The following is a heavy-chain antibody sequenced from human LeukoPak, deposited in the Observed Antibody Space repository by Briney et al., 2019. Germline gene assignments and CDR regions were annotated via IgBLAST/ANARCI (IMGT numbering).Heavy chain of an antibody. CDR3: ARGVRGYSYGQRYGMDV. CDR1: GGSISSSNW. CDR2: IYHSGST. D-gene: IGHD5-18*01. Sequence: PSETLSLTCAVSGGSISSSNWWSWVRQPPGKGLEWIGEIYHSGSTNYNPSLKSQVTISVDKSKNQFSLKLSSVTAADTAVYYCARGVRGYSYGQRYGMDVWGQGTTVTVSS. V-gene: IGHV4-4*02. J-gene: IGHJ6*02.